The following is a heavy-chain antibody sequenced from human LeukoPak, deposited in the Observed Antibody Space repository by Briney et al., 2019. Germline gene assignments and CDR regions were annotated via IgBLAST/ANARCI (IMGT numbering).Heavy chain of an antibody. J-gene: IGHJ2*01. V-gene: IGHV4-30-4*01. CDR2: IYYSGST. CDR1: GGSISSSDYY. Sequence: SVTLSLTCTVSGGSISSSDYYWTWIRQPPGKGLEWIGYIYYSGSTYYNPSLKSRVTISVDTSKNQFSLKLSSVTAADTAVYYCARVRITMIVVVIDWYFDLWGRGTLVTVSS. CDR3: ARVRITMIVVVIDWYFDL. D-gene: IGHD3-22*01.